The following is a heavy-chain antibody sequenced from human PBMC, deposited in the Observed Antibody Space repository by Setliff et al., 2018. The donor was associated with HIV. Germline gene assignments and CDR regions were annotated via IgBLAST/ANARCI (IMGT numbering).Heavy chain of an antibody. CDR2: ISTSSSFI. Sequence: PGGSLRLSCEASGFTFSSYAMNWVRQTPGKGLEWVSCISTSSSFIYYADSVKGRFTISRDNAKNTLYLQMNSLRAEDTAVYYCAKGGGHDRRRFIDYWGQGTPVTVSS. D-gene: IGHD5-12*01. J-gene: IGHJ4*02. CDR1: GFTFSSYA. V-gene: IGHV3-21*04. CDR3: AKGGGHDRRRFIDY.